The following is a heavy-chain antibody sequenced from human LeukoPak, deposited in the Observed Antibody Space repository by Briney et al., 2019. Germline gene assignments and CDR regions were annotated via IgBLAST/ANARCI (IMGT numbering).Heavy chain of an antibody. V-gene: IGHV1-24*01. D-gene: IGHD1-26*01. Sequence: ASVKVSCKVSGYTLTELSMHWVRQAPGKGLEWMGGFDPEDGETIYAQKFQGRVTMTEGTSTDTAYVELSSLRSEDTAVYYRATAAVGAPINTWGQGTLVTVSS. J-gene: IGHJ5*02. CDR2: FDPEDGET. CDR3: ATAAVGAPINT. CDR1: GYTLTELS.